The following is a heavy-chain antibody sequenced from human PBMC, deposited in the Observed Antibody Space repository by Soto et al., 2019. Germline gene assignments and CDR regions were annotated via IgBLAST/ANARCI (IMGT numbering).Heavy chain of an antibody. CDR2: IYYSGST. D-gene: IGHD6-19*01. J-gene: IGHJ4*02. Sequence: ASETLSLTCTVSGGSISSYYWSWVRQPPGKGLEWIGYIYYSGSTNYNPSLKSRVTISVDTSKNQFSLKLSSVTAADTAVYYCARQEYSSGWYYLDYWGQGTLVT. CDR3: ARQEYSSGWYYLDY. CDR1: GGSISSYY. V-gene: IGHV4-59*08.